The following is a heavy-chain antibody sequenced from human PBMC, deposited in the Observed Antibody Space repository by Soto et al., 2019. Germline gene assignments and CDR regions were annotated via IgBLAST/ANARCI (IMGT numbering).Heavy chain of an antibody. CDR1: GYTFTSYA. CDR2: INAGNGNT. V-gene: IGHV1-3*01. D-gene: IGHD3-3*01. Sequence: ASVKVSCKASGYTFTSYAMHWVRQAPGQRLEWMGWINAGNGNTKYSQKFQGRVTITRDTSASTAYMELSSLRPEDTAVYYCARDMDLEWLLYSDGMDVWGQGTKVTVYS. J-gene: IGHJ6*02. CDR3: ARDMDLEWLLYSDGMDV.